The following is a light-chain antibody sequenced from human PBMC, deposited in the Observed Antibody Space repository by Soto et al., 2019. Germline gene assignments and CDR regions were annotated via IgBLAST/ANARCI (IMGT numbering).Light chain of an antibody. J-gene: IGLJ2*01. Sequence: QSALTQPPSASGSPGQSVTISCTGTSSDVGGYNYVSWYQQHPGKAPKLMIYEVSKRPSGVPDRFSGSKSGNTASLTVSGLQAEDEADYYCSSYAGSNIRFGRGTKLTVL. V-gene: IGLV2-8*01. CDR1: SSDVGGYNY. CDR3: SSYAGSNIR. CDR2: EVS.